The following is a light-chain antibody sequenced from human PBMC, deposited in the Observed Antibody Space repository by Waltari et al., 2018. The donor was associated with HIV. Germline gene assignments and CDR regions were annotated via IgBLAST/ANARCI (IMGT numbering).Light chain of an antibody. CDR3: CSYTSSAYV. CDR1: SSDVGAHNY. Sequence: QSALTQPASVSGSPGQSITISCTGTSSDVGAHNYVSWYQQHPGKAPKRLIYEVGHRPSGVSNRFSGSKSGNTASLTISGLLAEDEADYYCCSYTSSAYVFGTGTKVTVL. CDR2: EVG. J-gene: IGLJ1*01. V-gene: IGLV2-14*01.